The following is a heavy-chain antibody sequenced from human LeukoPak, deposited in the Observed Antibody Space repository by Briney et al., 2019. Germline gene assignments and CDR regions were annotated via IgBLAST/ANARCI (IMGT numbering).Heavy chain of an antibody. CDR1: GFTFSSYG. CDR2: IRYDGSNK. D-gene: IGHD3-3*01. CDR3: AKDPFFWSGYSPTTYRVVEYFDY. V-gene: IGHV3-30*02. Sequence: GGSLRLSCAASGFTFSSYGMHWVRQAPGKGLEWVAFIRYDGSNKYYADSVKGRFTISRDNSKNTLYLQMNSLRAEDTAVYYCAKDPFFWSGYSPTTYRVVEYFDYWGQGTLVTVSS. J-gene: IGHJ4*02.